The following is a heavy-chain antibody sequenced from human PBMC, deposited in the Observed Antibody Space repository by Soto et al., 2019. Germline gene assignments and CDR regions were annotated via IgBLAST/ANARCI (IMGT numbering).Heavy chain of an antibody. V-gene: IGHV3-7*05. CDR3: ARTSPREVQGH. CDR1: GFTFSSYW. CDR2: INPDGGAK. J-gene: IGHJ4*02. Sequence: EVRLVESGGGLVQPGGSQRLSCAASGFTFSSYWVSWVRQAPGKGLEWVANINPDGGAKYYVDSVKGRFTISRDNAKNSLYLQMNSLISEDTAVYYCARTSPREVQGHWGQGTLVTVSS.